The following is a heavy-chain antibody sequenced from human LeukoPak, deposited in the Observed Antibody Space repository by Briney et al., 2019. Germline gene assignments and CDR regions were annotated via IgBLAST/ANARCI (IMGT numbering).Heavy chain of an antibody. Sequence: ASVTVSCAVSDYTFNGYYIHWVRQAPGKGREYMGWINADSGDTKCAQRLRGRVTMTRDTSINTAYMELSSLTSDDTAVYYCARENSGSGTFDYWGQGTLVTVSS. D-gene: IGHD3-10*01. CDR3: ARENSGSGTFDY. CDR1: DYTFNGYY. V-gene: IGHV1-2*02. J-gene: IGHJ4*02. CDR2: INADSGDT.